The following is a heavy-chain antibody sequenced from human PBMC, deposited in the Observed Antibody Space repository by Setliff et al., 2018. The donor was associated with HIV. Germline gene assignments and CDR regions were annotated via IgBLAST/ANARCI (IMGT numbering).Heavy chain of an antibody. Sequence: ASVKVSCKTSGYTFTGYYMHWVRQAPGQGLEWMGWINPKSGGTKYAQKFQARVTMTRDTSISTAYMELSRLRSDDTAAYYCARGASSYDYGDYRVLVYWGQGSLVTVSS. CDR1: GYTFTGYY. CDR3: ARGASSYDYGDYRVLVY. V-gene: IGHV1-2*02. J-gene: IGHJ4*02. CDR2: INPKSGGT. D-gene: IGHD4-17*01.